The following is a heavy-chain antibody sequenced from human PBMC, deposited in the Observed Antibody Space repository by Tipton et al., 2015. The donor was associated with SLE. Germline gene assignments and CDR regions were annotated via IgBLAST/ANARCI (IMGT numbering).Heavy chain of an antibody. CDR3: ASLIWPDAFNV. J-gene: IGHJ3*01. Sequence: PGLVKPSETLSLTCTVSGGCIISSSDYWGWIRQPPGKGLEWLGSFFYDGTTYYNPSLKSRPTISLDTSKNQFSLKLTSVTAADTAVYFCASLIWPDAFNVWGQGTMVTISS. CDR2: FFYDGTT. V-gene: IGHV4-39*07. D-gene: IGHD3-16*01. CDR1: GGCIISSSDY.